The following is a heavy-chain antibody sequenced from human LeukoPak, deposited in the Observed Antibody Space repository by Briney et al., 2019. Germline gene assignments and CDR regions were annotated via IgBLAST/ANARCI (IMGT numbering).Heavy chain of an antibody. CDR3: GQSGSGSYVDY. D-gene: IGHD3-10*01. Sequence: GGSLRLSCAASGFTFSSYWMSWVRQAPGKGLEWVANIKQDGSEKYYVDSVKGRFTISRDNAKSSLYLQMNSLRAEDTAVYYCGQSGSGSYVDYWGQGTLVTVSS. V-gene: IGHV3-7*01. J-gene: IGHJ4*02. CDR1: GFTFSSYW. CDR2: IKQDGSEK.